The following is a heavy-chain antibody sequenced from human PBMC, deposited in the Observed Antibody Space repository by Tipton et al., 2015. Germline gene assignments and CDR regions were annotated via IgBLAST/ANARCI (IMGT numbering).Heavy chain of an antibody. V-gene: IGHV4-39*01. CDR3: ARRFSHSSSWTFDY. CDR1: GASITSSNYY. CDR2: ISYSGST. J-gene: IGHJ4*02. D-gene: IGHD6-13*01. Sequence: TLSLTCTVSGASITSSNYYWAWIRQPPGKGLEWIGSISYSGSTYYNPSLKSRVTISVDTSKTQFSLKLSSVTAADTAVYYCARRFSHSSSWTFDYWGQGTLVTVSS.